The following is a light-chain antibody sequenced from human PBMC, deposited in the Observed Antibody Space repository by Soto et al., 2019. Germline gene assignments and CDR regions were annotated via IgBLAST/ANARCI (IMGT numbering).Light chain of an antibody. CDR3: QHYKSYSEA. CDR1: QTISSW. V-gene: IGKV1-5*03. CDR2: KAS. J-gene: IGKJ1*01. Sequence: DIKMTQSPSTLSGSVGDRVTITCRASQTISSWLAWYQQKPGKAPKILIYKASTLKSGVPSRFSGSGAGTEFTLTISSRQPDDFATYYCQHYKSYSEAFGQGTKVEIK.